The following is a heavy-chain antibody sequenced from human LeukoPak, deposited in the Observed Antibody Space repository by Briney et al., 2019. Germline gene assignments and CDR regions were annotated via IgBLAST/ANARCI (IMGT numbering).Heavy chain of an antibody. CDR2: IYYSGST. Sequence: SETLSLTCTVSGGSISSYYWSWIRQPPGKGLEWIGYIYYSGSTNYNPSLKSRATISVDRSKNQFSLKLSSVTAADTAVYYCAGGSYSVDYWGQGTLVTVSS. J-gene: IGHJ4*02. V-gene: IGHV4-59*01. CDR1: GGSISSYY. D-gene: IGHD1-26*01. CDR3: AGGSYSVDY.